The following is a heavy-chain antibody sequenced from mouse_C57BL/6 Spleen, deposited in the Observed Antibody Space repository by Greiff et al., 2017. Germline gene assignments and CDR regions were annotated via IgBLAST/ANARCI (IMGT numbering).Heavy chain of an antibody. CDR1: GFTFSSYA. V-gene: IGHV5-4*01. Sequence: EVKLVESGGGLVKPGGSLKLSCAASGFTFSSYALSWVRQTPEKRLEWVATISDGGSYTYYPDNVKGRVTISRDNAKNNLYLQMNHLKSEDTASYYCARERGGTYGYWGHGTTLTVSS. D-gene: IGHD4-1*01. CDR2: ISDGGSYT. CDR3: ARERGGTYGY. J-gene: IGHJ2*01.